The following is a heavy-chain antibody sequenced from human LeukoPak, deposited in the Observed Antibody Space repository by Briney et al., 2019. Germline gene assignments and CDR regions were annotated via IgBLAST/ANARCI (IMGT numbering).Heavy chain of an antibody. CDR2: ISTNGSPT. V-gene: IGHV3-48*03. Sequence: GGSLRLSCAASGFTLSSYKMNWVRRAPGKGLEWVSYISTNGSPTWYADSVRGRFTISTDNAKNSLYLQMNSLRAEDTAVYYCARERVNCGGDCYDYWGQGTLVTVSS. D-gene: IGHD2-21*01. CDR1: GFTLSSYK. J-gene: IGHJ4*02. CDR3: ARERVNCGGDCYDY.